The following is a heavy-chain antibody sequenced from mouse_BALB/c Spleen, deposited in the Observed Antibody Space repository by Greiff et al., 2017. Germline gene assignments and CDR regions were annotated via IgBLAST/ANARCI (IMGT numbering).Heavy chain of an antibody. V-gene: IGHV5-12-2*01. CDR3: ARHLEDSSGYLYYAMDY. CDR1: GFTFSSYT. CDR2: ISNGGGST. Sequence: EVQRVESGGGLVQPGGSLKLSCAASGFTFSSYTMSWVRQTPEKRLEWVAYISNGGGSTYYPDTVKGRFTISRDNAKNTLYLQMSSLKSEDTAMYYCARHLEDSSGYLYYAMDYWGQGTSVTVSS. D-gene: IGHD3-2*01. J-gene: IGHJ4*01.